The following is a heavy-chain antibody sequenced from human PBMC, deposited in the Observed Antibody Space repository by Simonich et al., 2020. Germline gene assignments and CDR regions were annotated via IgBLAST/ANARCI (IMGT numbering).Heavy chain of an antibody. CDR1: GFTFSSYE. CDR2: MSSSGSTI. V-gene: IGHV3-48*03. CDR3: ARDGSSYFDY. J-gene: IGHJ4*02. D-gene: IGHD2-15*01. Sequence: EVQLVESGGGLVQPGGSLRLSCAASGFTFSSYEMNWVRQAPGKGLEWVSYMSSSGSTIYYADSVKGRFTISRDNAKNSLYLQMNSLRAEDTAVYYCARDGSSYFDYWGQGTLVTVSS.